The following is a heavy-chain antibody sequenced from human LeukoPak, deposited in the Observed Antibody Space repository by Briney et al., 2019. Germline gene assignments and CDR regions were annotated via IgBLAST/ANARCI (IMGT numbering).Heavy chain of an antibody. CDR1: GYSISSDYY. V-gene: IGHV4-38-2*02. Sequence: SETLSLTCTVSGYSISSDYYWGWIPQPPGKGLEWIGSIYHSGSTYYKPSLKSRVTISVGTSKNQFSLRLRSVTAADTAVYYCARGKSRGSHIDYWGQGTLVTVSS. CDR2: IYHSGST. D-gene: IGHD1-26*01. J-gene: IGHJ4*02. CDR3: ARGKSRGSHIDY.